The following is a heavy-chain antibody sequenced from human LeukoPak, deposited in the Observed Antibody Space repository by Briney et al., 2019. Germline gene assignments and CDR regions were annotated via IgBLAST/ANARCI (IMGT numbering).Heavy chain of an antibody. D-gene: IGHD4-23*01. CDR2: ISSSSSSYI. CDR1: GFTFSSYS. V-gene: IGHV3-21*01. J-gene: IGHJ4*02. Sequence: PGGSLRLSCAASGFTFSSYSMNWVRQAPGKGLEWVSSISSSSSSYIYYADSVKGRFTISRDNAKNSLYLQMNSLRAEDTAVYYCATSYGGNSFYFDYWGQGTLVTVSS. CDR3: ATSYGGNSFYFDY.